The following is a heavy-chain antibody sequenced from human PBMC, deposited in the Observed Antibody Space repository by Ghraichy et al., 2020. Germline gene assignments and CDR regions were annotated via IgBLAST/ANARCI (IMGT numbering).Heavy chain of an antibody. V-gene: IGHV3-48*01. Sequence: GGSLRLSCAASGFTFSSYSMNWVRQAPGKGLEWVSYISSSSSTIYYADSVKGRFTISRDNAKNSLYLQMNSLRTEDTAVYYCVRDYYGPGDYWGQGTVVTVSS. J-gene: IGHJ4*02. CDR3: VRDYYGPGDY. CDR2: ISSSSSTI. D-gene: IGHD3-10*01. CDR1: GFTFSSYS.